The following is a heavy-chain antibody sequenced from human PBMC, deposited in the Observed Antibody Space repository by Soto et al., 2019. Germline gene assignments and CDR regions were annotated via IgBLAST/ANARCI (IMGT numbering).Heavy chain of an antibody. J-gene: IGHJ6*03. CDR1: GDSVSSNSAA. D-gene: IGHD1-7*01. Sequence: PSQTLSLTCAISGDSVSSNSAAWNWIRQPPSRGLEWLGRTYYRSRWYNDYAVPVRSRITVNADTSKNQFSLQLTSVTPEDTAVYYCAGTTSYQWYYMDVWGKGTTVTVYS. CDR3: AGTTSYQWYYMDV. V-gene: IGHV6-1*01. CDR2: TYYRSRWYN.